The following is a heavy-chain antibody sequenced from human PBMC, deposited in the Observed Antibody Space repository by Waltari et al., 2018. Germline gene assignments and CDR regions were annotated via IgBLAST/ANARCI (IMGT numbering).Heavy chain of an antibody. CDR3: ARERGIAVAGTYGY. Sequence: EVQLVESGGGLVQPGGSLRLSCAASGFTFSSYSMNWVRQAPGKGLEWVSYISSSSSTIYYADSVKGRFTISRDNAKNSLYLQMNSLRAEDTAVYYCARERGIAVAGTYGYWGQGTLVTVSS. D-gene: IGHD6-19*01. CDR2: ISSSSSTI. CDR1: GFTFSSYS. J-gene: IGHJ4*02. V-gene: IGHV3-48*04.